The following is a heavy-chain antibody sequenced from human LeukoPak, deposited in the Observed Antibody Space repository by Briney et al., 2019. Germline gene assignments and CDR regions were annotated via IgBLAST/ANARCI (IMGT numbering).Heavy chain of an antibody. CDR2: IIPIFGTA. D-gene: IGHD4-11*01. CDR1: GYTLTELS. CDR3: ARSVAVTIVGFDY. V-gene: IGHV1-69*13. Sequence: ASVKVSCKVSGYTLTELSMHWVRQAPGQGLEWMGGIIPIFGTANYAQKFQGRVTITADEPTSTAYVELSSLRSEDTAVYYCARSVAVTIVGFDYWGQGTLVTVSS. J-gene: IGHJ4*02.